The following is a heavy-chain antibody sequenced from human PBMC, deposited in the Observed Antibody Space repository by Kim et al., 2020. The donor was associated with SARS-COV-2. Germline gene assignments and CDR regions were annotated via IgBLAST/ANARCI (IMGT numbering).Heavy chain of an antibody. V-gene: IGHV7-4-1*02. CDR2: INTNTGNP. J-gene: IGHJ6*02. Sequence: ASVKVSCKASGYTFTSYAMNWVRQAPGQGLEWMGWINTNTGNPTYAQGFTGRFVFSLDTSVSTAYLQISSLKAEDTAVYYCARRGGGSSSWYHSSNGDLNYYYYYGMDVWGQGTTVTVSS. D-gene: IGHD6-13*01. CDR3: ARRGGGSSSWYHSSNGDLNYYYYYGMDV. CDR1: GYTFTSYA.